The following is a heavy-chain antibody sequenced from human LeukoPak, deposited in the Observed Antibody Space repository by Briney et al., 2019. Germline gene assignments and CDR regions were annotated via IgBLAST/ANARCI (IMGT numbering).Heavy chain of an antibody. CDR1: GFTFSTFW. J-gene: IGHJ4*02. Sequence: GGSLRLSCAASGFTFSTFWMSWVRQAPGKGLEWVANINQDGSEKYYVDSVKGRFTISRDNAKTSLYLQMNSLRADDTAVYYCARDRALYDSRRGYYYTEDDYWGQGTLVTVSS. D-gene: IGHD3-22*01. V-gene: IGHV3-7*01. CDR2: INQDGSEK. CDR3: ARDRALYDSRRGYYYTEDDY.